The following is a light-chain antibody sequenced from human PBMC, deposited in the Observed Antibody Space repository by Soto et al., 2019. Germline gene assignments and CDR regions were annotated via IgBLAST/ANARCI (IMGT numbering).Light chain of an antibody. V-gene: IGKV3-15*01. CDR1: QSVRTN. CDR3: QQYDDWPRT. CDR2: GAS. Sequence: ERVLRECPATPSKYPGERATHSCRASQSVRTNLAWYQQTPGQAPRLLIYGASTMATGIPDRFRGSGSGTEFTLTICSLQYEDFASYYCQQYDDWPRTFGQGTNVDIK. J-gene: IGKJ1*01.